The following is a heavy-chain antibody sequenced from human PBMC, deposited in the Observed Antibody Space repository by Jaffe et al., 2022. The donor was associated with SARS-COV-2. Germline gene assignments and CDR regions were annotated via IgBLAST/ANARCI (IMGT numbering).Heavy chain of an antibody. CDR1: GFTFSSYA. J-gene: IGHJ6*02. D-gene: IGHD6-13*01. CDR2: ISSDGGST. V-gene: IGHV3-64D*09. CDR3: VRDQAVFTSSWFPYYGMDV. Sequence: EVQLVESGGGLVQPGGSLRLSCSASGFTFSSYAMHWVRQAPGKGLEYVSAISSDGGSTYYADSVKGRFTISRDNSKNTLYLQMSSLRPEDTAVYYCVRDQAVFTSSWFPYYGMDVWGQGTTVTVSS.